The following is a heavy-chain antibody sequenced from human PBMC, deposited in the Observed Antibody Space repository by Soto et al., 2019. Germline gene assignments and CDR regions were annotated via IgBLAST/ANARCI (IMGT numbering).Heavy chain of an antibody. D-gene: IGHD2-21*01. CDR1: GFTFISYA. V-gene: IGHV3-23*01. CDR3: AKDTSLFEGNYFDY. CDR2: ISGSGGST. J-gene: IGHJ4*02. Sequence: EVQLLESGGGLVQPGGSLRLSCAASGFTFISYAMSWFRQAPGKGLEWVSAISGSGGSTYYADSLKGPFTISRDKSKNTVDLPMNSLRGEDTAVYYCAKDTSLFEGNYFDYCGQGTLVIV.